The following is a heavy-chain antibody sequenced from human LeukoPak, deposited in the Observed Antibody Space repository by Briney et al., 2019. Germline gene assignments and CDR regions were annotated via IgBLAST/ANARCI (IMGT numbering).Heavy chain of an antibody. CDR2: ISSSGSTI. J-gene: IGHJ4*02. CDR1: GFTFSDYY. CDR3: ARDNSYSGYDYEGPY. V-gene: IGHV3-11*01. Sequence: GGSLRLSCAASGFTFSDYYMSWIRQAPGKGLEWVSYISSSGSTIYYADSVKGRFTISRDNAKNSLYLQMNSLRAEDTAVYYCARDNSYSGYDYEGPYWGQGTLVTVSS. D-gene: IGHD5-12*01.